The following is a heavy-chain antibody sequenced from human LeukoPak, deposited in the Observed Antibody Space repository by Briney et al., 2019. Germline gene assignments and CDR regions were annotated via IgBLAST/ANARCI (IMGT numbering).Heavy chain of an antibody. J-gene: IGHJ4*02. CDR1: GFTFGDYA. V-gene: IGHV3-49*04. D-gene: IGHD3-22*01. CDR2: IRSKAYGGTT. CDR3: TLNYYDSSGTTLFDY. Sequence: AGGSLRLSCTASGFTFGDYAMSWVRQAPGKGLGWVGFIRSKAYGGTTEYAASVKGRFTISRDDSKSIAYLQMNSLKTEDTAVYYCTLNYYDSSGTTLFDYWGQGTLVTVSS.